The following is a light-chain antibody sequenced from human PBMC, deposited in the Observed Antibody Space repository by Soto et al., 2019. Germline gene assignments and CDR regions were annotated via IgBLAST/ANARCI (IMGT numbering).Light chain of an antibody. CDR2: WGS. CDR1: QSLLHSNGNIY. CDR3: LKAIKAPRT. V-gene: IGKV2-28*01. J-gene: IGKJ1*01. Sequence: DIVLTQSPLSLPVTPGEPASISCRSSQSLLHSNGNIYLDWYLQKPGQSPQLLIYWGSIRASGVPDRFSSSGSGTDFTRKTTRVEAEDVGVYYGLKAIKAPRTFGLGPRWKSN.